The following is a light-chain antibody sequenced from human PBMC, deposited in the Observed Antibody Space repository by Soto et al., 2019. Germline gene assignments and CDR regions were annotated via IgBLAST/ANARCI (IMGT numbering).Light chain of an antibody. Sequence: DIQMTQSPSTLSASVGDRVTITCRASQSISSWLAWYQQKPGKAPKLLIYDASSLESGVPSRFSGSGSGTEFTLTIRSLQPDDFATYYCQQYNSYSETFGQGTKGEIK. CDR3: QQYNSYSET. J-gene: IGKJ1*01. CDR2: DAS. V-gene: IGKV1-5*01. CDR1: QSISSW.